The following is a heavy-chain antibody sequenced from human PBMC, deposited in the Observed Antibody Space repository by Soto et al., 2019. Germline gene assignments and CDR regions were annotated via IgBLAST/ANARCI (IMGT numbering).Heavy chain of an antibody. V-gene: IGHV1-2*04. Sequence: ASVKVSCKASGYTFTGYYMHWVRQAPGQGLEWMGWINPNSGGTNYAQKFQGWVTMTRDTSISTAYMELSRLRSDDTAVYYCAREVTIFGVASCWFDPWGQGTLVTVSS. CDR2: INPNSGGT. CDR3: AREVTIFGVASCWFDP. CDR1: GYTFTGYY. D-gene: IGHD3-3*01. J-gene: IGHJ5*02.